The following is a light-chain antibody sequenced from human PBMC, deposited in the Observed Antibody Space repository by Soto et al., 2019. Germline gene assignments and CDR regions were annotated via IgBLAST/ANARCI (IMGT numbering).Light chain of an antibody. CDR2: EVS. CDR1: SSDVGGYNY. V-gene: IGLV2-14*01. Sequence: QSVLTQPASVSGSPGQSITISCTGTSSDVGGYNYVSWYQQHPGKAPKLMIYEVSNRPSGASNRSSGSKSGNTASLTISGLQAEDEADYYCSSYTSSSTLGVFGTGTKVTVL. J-gene: IGLJ1*01. CDR3: SSYTSSSTLGV.